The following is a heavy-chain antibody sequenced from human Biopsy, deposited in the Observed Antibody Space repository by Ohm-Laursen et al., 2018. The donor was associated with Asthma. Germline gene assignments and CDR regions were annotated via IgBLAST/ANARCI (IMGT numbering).Heavy chain of an antibody. Sequence: SLRLSCAVSGFSFSNFAIHWVRQAPGKGLEWVSVIYSGGTSHTADSVRGRFTISRDYSKNTLYLQMHSLRAEDTAVYYCAKESRRDGYNRRNYYFDYWGQGTLVTVSS. CDR3: AKESRRDGYNRRNYYFDY. CDR1: GFSFSNFA. CDR2: IYSGGTS. V-gene: IGHV3-23*03. D-gene: IGHD5-24*01. J-gene: IGHJ4*02.